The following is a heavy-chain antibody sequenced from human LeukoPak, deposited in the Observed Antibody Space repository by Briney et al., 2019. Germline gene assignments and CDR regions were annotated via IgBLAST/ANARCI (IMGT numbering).Heavy chain of an antibody. D-gene: IGHD3-16*01. V-gene: IGHV1-58*01. Sequence: ASVKVPCKASGFTFSSSAVQWVRQARGQRLEWIGWIVVGSVNTNYAQKFQERVTITRDMSTSTAYMELSSLRSEDTAVYYCAASPGTVGAFDIWGQGSMVTVSS. CDR3: AASPGTVGAFDI. J-gene: IGHJ3*02. CDR1: GFTFSSSA. CDR2: IVVGSVNT.